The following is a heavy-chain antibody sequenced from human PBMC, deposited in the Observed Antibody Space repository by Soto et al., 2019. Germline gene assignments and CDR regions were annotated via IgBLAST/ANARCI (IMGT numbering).Heavy chain of an antibody. CDR2: VYYSGNT. CDR1: GGSVSRGFYN. CDR3: ATPRPIIAPAFDN. Sequence: LSLTCTGSGGSVSRGFYNWIGIRKPPGKGLEWIGYVYYSGNTDYNPSLKSRVIISVDTSKSQFSLRLSSVTAADTAVYYCATPRPIIAPAFDNLGQETLV. J-gene: IGHJ4*02. V-gene: IGHV4-61*01. D-gene: IGHD3-10*01.